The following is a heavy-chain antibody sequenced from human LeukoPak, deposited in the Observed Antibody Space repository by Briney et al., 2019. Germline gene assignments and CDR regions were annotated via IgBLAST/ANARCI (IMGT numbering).Heavy chain of an antibody. Sequence: HPGGSLRLSCAASGFTFSSYGMHWVRQAPGKGLEWVTVIWYDGSNKYYADSVKGRFTISRDNSKNTLYLQMNSLRAEDTAVYFCARGGGLDVWGQGATVTVSS. CDR2: IWYDGSNK. CDR1: GFTFSSYG. J-gene: IGHJ6*02. D-gene: IGHD3-16*01. CDR3: ARGGGLDV. V-gene: IGHV3-33*01.